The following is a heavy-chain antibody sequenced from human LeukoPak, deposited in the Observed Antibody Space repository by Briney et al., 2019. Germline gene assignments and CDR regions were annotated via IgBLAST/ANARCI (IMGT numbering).Heavy chain of an antibody. J-gene: IGHJ4*02. Sequence: KPSETLSLTCTVSGYSISSGYYWGWIRQPPGKGLEWIGSIYHSGNTYYNPSLKSRVTISVDTSKNQFSLKLSSVTAADTAVYFCARALRYWGQGILVTVSS. CDR3: ARALRY. V-gene: IGHV4-38-2*02. CDR1: GYSISSGYY. CDR2: IYHSGNT.